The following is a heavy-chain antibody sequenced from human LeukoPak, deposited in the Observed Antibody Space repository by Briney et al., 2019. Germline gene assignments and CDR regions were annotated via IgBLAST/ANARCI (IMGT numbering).Heavy chain of an antibody. D-gene: IGHD2-21*02. Sequence: PGGSLRLSCAASGFTFSSYSMNWVRQAPGKGLEWVSYISSSSSTIYYADSVKGRFTISRDNAKNSLYLQMNSLRDEDTAVYYCARDRTYCGGDCFPDAFDIRGQGTMVTVSS. CDR2: ISSSSSTI. J-gene: IGHJ3*02. CDR1: GFTFSSYS. V-gene: IGHV3-48*02. CDR3: ARDRTYCGGDCFPDAFDI.